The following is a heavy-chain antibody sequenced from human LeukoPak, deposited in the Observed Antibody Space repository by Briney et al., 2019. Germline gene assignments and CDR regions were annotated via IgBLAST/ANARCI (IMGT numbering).Heavy chain of an antibody. CDR1: GYSFNSYW. Sequence: ESLKISCEGSGYSFNSYWIGWVRQMPGKGLEWMGIIYPGDSEPRYSPSFQGQVTISADKSISTSYLQWSSLKASDTAMYYCARQVGFGGFDYWGQGTLVTVSS. V-gene: IGHV5-51*01. CDR3: ARQVGFGGFDY. CDR2: IYPGDSEP. J-gene: IGHJ4*02. D-gene: IGHD3-10*01.